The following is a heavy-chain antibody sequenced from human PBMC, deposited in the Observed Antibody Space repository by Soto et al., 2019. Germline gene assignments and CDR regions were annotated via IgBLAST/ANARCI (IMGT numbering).Heavy chain of an antibody. CDR3: AGIDYDFRRSFSDY. CDR2: VYSSGST. CDR1: GASINNSNFY. V-gene: IGHV4-39*02. D-gene: IGHD3-3*01. Sequence: PSETLSLTCTVSGASINNSNFYWGWVRQPPGKGLEWIGTVYSSGSTSYNPSLQSRPIISVDTSKNYVSLKLDSLTAADTALYYCAGIDYDFRRSFSDYWGHGFLVTVSS. J-gene: IGHJ4*01.